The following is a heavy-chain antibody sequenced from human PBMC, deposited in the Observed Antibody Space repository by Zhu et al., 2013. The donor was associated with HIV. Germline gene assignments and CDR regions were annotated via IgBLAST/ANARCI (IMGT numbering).Heavy chain of an antibody. Sequence: EVQLVESGGGLIQPGGSLRLSCAASGFTVSSNYMSWVRQAPGKGLEWVSVIYSGGSTFYADSVKGRFTISRDNSRKTIYLQMDSLRVEDTAVYYCTKAGTVTTSKDPVDYWGQGTLVTVSS. J-gene: IGHJ4*02. CDR1: GFTVSSNY. V-gene: IGHV3-53*01. CDR2: IYSGGST. CDR3: TKAGTVTTSKDPVDY. D-gene: IGHD4-17*01.